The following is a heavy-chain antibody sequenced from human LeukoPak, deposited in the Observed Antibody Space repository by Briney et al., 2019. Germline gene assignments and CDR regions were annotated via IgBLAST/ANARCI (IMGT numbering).Heavy chain of an antibody. CDR1: GFTFSSYA. D-gene: IGHD4-17*01. CDR3: ARELLTVSYYFDY. J-gene: IGHJ4*02. CDR2: ISYDGSNK. V-gene: IGHV3-30-3*01. Sequence: PGRSLRLSCAASGFTFSSYAMHWVRQAPGKGLEWVAVISYDGSNKYYADSVKGRFTISRDNSKNTLYLQMNSLRAEDTAVYYCARELLTVSYYFDYWGQGTLVTVSS.